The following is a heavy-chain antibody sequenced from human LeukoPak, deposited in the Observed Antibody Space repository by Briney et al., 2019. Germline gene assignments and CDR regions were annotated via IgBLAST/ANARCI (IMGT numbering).Heavy chain of an antibody. Sequence: ASVKVSCKASGYTFTSYDINWVRQATGQGLEWMGWMNPNSGNTVYAQKLQGRVTLTRNTSISTAYMELSSLRSEDPAVYYCAGGDWNGYYYYMDVWGKGTTVTVSS. J-gene: IGHJ6*03. CDR1: GYTFTSYD. CDR2: MNPNSGNT. D-gene: IGHD1-1*01. V-gene: IGHV1-8*03. CDR3: AGGDWNGYYYYMDV.